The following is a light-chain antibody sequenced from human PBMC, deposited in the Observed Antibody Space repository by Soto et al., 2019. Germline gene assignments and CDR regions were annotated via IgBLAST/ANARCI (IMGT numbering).Light chain of an antibody. Sequence: EIVMTQSPATVSLSPGERATVSCRASQSVSRSNLAWYQHKPGQAPRLLIYGTSNRATGIPARFSGGGSGTDFTLTISSLEPEDFAFYYCHQRYSWPLTFGGGTKV. J-gene: IGKJ4*01. CDR1: QSVSRSN. CDR2: GTS. V-gene: IGKV3-11*01. CDR3: HQRYSWPLT.